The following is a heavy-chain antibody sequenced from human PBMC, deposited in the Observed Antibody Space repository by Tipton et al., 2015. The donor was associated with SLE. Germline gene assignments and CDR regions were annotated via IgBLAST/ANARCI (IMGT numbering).Heavy chain of an antibody. J-gene: IGHJ4*02. CDR3: ARGDRDILTSTGYVDY. CDR2: IYTRGST. CDR1: GGSISSGSYY. Sequence: TLSLTCTVSGGSISSGSYYWSWIRQPAGKGLEWIGHIYTRGSTNYNPTLKSRVTLSVDTSKNQFSLKLSSVTAADTAVYYCARGDRDILTSTGYVDYWGQGTLVTVSS. D-gene: IGHD3-9*01. V-gene: IGHV4-61*09.